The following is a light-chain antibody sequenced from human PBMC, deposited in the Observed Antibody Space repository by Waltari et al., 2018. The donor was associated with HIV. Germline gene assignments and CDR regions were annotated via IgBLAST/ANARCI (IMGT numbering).Light chain of an antibody. V-gene: IGLV1-44*01. CDR1: TSNLGSTS. CDR3: ATWDDTLDGPV. J-gene: IGLJ3*02. Sequence: QPVLTQSPSASGTPGQRVTISCSGGTSNLGSTSVRWYQQVPGTAPQLFMFSNSLRPSGVPDRFSGSKSGTSASLAISGLQSEDEADYYCATWDDTLDGPVFGGGTRLTVL. CDR2: SNS.